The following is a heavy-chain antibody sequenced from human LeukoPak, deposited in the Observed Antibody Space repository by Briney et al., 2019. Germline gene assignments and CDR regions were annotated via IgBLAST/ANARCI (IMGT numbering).Heavy chain of an antibody. Sequence: GASVKVSCKASGYTFTSYGISWVRQAPGQGLEWMGWISAYNGNTNYAQKLQGRVSMTTDTSTSTAYMELRSLRSDDTAVYYCARFRRTSYDSGDCDYWGQGTLVTVSS. CDR2: ISAYNGNT. CDR1: GYTFTSYG. D-gene: IGHD3-22*01. J-gene: IGHJ4*02. V-gene: IGHV1-18*01. CDR3: ARFRRTSYDSGDCDY.